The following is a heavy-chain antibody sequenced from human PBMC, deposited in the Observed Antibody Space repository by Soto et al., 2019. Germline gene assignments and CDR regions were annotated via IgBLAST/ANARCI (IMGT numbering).Heavy chain of an antibody. CDR2: ISPIFATA. CDR1: GGTFSSYA. CDR3: ARRGGLLWYFQH. Sequence: QVQLVQSGAEVKKPGSSVKVSCKASGGTFSSYAISWVRQAPGQGLEWMGGISPIFATANYAQKLQGRVTITADESTRTAYMELSSLRSDDTAVYYCARRGGLLWYFQHWGQGTMVTVSS. D-gene: IGHD3-10*01. V-gene: IGHV1-69*01. J-gene: IGHJ1*01.